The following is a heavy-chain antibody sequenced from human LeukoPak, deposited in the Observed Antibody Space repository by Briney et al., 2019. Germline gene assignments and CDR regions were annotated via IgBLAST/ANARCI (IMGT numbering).Heavy chain of an antibody. J-gene: IGHJ3*02. D-gene: IGHD2-2*01. CDR1: GYTFTGYY. V-gene: IGHV1-2*02. CDR3: AREGCSSTSCYAHDAFDI. Sequence: ASVKVSCKASGYTFTGYYMHWVRQAPGQGLEWMGWINPNSGGTNYAQKFQGRVTMTRDTSISTAYMELSRLRSDDTAVYYCAREGCSSTSCYAHDAFDIWGQGTMDTVSS. CDR2: INPNSGGT.